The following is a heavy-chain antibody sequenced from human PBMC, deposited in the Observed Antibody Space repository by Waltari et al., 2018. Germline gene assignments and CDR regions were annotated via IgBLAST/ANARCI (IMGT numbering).Heavy chain of an antibody. Sequence: EVQLVESGGGLVPPGGSLSLPCAASGFILRDYTMNWVRQAPGKGLEWVSYISTGSVPIYYADSVKGRFTISRNDAKNTLSLQMNSLRAEDTAMYYCAKDYNGREVSPVLFDYWGRGTLVTVSS. V-gene: IGHV3-48*01. CDR3: AKDYNGREVSPVLFDY. CDR2: ISTGSVPI. D-gene: IGHD2-8*01. CDR1: GFILRDYT. J-gene: IGHJ4*02.